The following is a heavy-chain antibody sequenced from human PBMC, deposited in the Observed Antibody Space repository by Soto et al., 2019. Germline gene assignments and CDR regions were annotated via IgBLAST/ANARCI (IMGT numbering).Heavy chain of an antibody. Sequence: GGSLRLSCAASGFTFSSYWMSWVRQAPGKGLEWVTNIKQDGSEKYYVDSVKGRFTISRDNAKNSLYLQMNSLRAEDTAVYYCASAYYYGSGSYYAFPIIDAYFDYWGQGTLVTVSS. V-gene: IGHV3-7*01. D-gene: IGHD3-10*01. J-gene: IGHJ4*02. CDR3: ASAYYYGSGSYYAFPIIDAYFDY. CDR2: IKQDGSEK. CDR1: GFTFSSYW.